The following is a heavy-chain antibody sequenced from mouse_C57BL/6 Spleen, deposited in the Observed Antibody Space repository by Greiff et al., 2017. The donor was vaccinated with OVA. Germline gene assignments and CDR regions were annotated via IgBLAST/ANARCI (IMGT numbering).Heavy chain of an antibody. CDR2: IHPNSGST. D-gene: IGHD4-1*01. V-gene: IGHV1-64*01. J-gene: IGHJ2*01. CDR1: GYTFTSYW. Sequence: VQLQQPGAELVKPGASVKLSCKASGYTFTSYWMHWVKQRPGQGLEWIGMIHPNSGSTNYNEKFKSKATLTVDKSSSTAYMQLSSLTSEDAAVYYCASTNWDEGDYWGQGTTLTVSS. CDR3: ASTNWDEGDY.